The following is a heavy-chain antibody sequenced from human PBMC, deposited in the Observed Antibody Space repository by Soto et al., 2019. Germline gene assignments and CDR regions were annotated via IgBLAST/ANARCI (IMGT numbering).Heavy chain of an antibody. CDR2: ISAYNGNT. D-gene: IGHD6-6*01. J-gene: IGHJ6*02. Sequence: ASVKVSCKASGGTFSSYAISWVRQAPGQGLEWMGWISAYNGNTNYAQKPQGRVTMTTDTSTSTAYMELRSLRSDDTAVYYCATGAAPFGYYYYGMDVWGQGTTVTVSS. V-gene: IGHV1-18*01. CDR1: GGTFSSYA. CDR3: ATGAAPFGYYYYGMDV.